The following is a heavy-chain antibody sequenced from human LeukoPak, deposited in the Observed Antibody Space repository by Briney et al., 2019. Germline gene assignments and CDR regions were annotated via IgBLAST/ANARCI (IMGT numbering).Heavy chain of an antibody. Sequence: ASVKVSCKASGYTFTSYGTSWVRQAPGQGLEWMGRISAYNGNTNYAQKLQGRVTMTTDTSTSTACMELRSLRSDDTAVYYCARDRVFADYYDSSGYYDYWGQGTLVTVSS. CDR1: GYTFTSYG. V-gene: IGHV1-18*01. CDR3: ARDRVFADYYDSSGYYDY. J-gene: IGHJ4*02. D-gene: IGHD3-22*01. CDR2: ISAYNGNT.